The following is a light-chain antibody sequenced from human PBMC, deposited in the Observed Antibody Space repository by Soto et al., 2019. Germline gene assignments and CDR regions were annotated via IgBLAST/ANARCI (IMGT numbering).Light chain of an antibody. CDR2: NVN. CDR3: SSYTTSGTPVL. CDR1: SSDVGGYTY. Sequence: QSVLTQPASVSGSPGQSITISCSGTSSDVGGYTYVSWYQQHPGKAPKLMIYNVNNRPSGVSNRFSGSKSGNTASLTISGLQADDEAAYYCSSYTTSGTPVLFGGGTQLTVL. J-gene: IGLJ2*01. V-gene: IGLV2-14*03.